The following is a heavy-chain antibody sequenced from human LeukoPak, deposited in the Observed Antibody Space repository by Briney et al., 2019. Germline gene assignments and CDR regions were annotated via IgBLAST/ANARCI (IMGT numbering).Heavy chain of an antibody. J-gene: IGHJ4*02. D-gene: IGHD4-11*01. Sequence: SETLSLTCTVSGGSISSGDYYWSWIRQPPGKGLEWIGYIYYSGSTYYNPSLKSRVTISVDTSKYQFSLKLSSVTAADTAVYYCARGPPYSYLDYWGQGTLVTVSS. CDR1: GGSISSGDYY. CDR2: IYYSGST. V-gene: IGHV4-30-4*08. CDR3: ARGPPYSYLDY.